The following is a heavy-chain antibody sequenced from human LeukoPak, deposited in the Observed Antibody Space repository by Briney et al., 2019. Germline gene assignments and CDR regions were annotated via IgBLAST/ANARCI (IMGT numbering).Heavy chain of an antibody. CDR3: ATEIGSRYFDD. Sequence: ASVKVSFKVSVYSLSELFMHWVRQAPGKGREWMGGYDPEDNKLIYAQNFQGRVTMTEDTYTDTAYMEMSSLRSDDTAVYYCATEIGSRYFDDWGPGTLVTVSS. CDR2: YDPEDNKL. J-gene: IGHJ4*02. CDR1: VYSLSELF. V-gene: IGHV1-24*01. D-gene: IGHD2-21*01.